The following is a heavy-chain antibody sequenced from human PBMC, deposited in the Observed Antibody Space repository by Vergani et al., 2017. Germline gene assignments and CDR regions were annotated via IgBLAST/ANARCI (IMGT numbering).Heavy chain of an antibody. CDR2: ISSSSGTI. D-gene: IGHD3-3*01. CDR1: GFTFSSYS. CDR3: ARDAYDFWSGYPGTLTYYFDY. Sequence: EVQLVESGGGLVQPGGSLRLSCAASGFTFSSYSMNWVRQAPGKGLEWVSYISSSSGTIYYADSVKSRFTISRDNAKNSLYLQMNSLRDEDTAVYYCARDAYDFWSGYPGTLTYYFDYWGQGTLVTVSS. J-gene: IGHJ4*02. V-gene: IGHV3-48*02.